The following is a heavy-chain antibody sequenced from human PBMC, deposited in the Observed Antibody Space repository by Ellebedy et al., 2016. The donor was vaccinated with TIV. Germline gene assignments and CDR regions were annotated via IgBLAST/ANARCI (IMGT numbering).Heavy chain of an antibody. CDR1: GGTFSSYA. Sequence: ASVKVSCKASGGTFSSYAISWVRQAPGQGLEWMGIINPSVGTTSSAQSFQGRVTMTRDTSTSTVYMELSSLRSEDTAVYYCVRAKMEFRAFDLWGQGTMVTVSS. D-gene: IGHD3-10*01. CDR2: INPSVGTT. V-gene: IGHV1-46*01. J-gene: IGHJ3*01. CDR3: VRAKMEFRAFDL.